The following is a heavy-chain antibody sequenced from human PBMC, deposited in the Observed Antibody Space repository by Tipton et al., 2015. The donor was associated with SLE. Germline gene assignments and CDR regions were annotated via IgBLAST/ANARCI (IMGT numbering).Heavy chain of an antibody. D-gene: IGHD6-13*01. CDR1: GFTFSSYG. Sequence: RSLRLSCAASGFTFSSYGMHWVRQAPGKGLEWVAVIWYDGSNKYYADSVKGRFTISRDNSKNTLYLQMNSLRAEDTAVYYCAREDLAAAACDYWGQGTLVTVSS. CDR3: AREDLAAAACDY. CDR2: IWYDGSNK. J-gene: IGHJ4*02. V-gene: IGHV3-33*01.